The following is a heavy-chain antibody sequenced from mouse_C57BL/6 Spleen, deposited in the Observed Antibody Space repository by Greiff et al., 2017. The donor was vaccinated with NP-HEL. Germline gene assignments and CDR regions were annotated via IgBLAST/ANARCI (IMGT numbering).Heavy chain of an antibody. CDR2: IDPENGDT. CDR1: GFNIKDDY. Sequence: EVQLQQSGAELVRPGASVKLSCTASGFNIKDDYMHWVKQRPEQGLEWIGWIDPENGDTEYASKFQGKATITADTSSNTAYLQLSSLTSEDTAVYYCTTGDSSGYNWFAYWGQGTLVTVSA. CDR3: TTGDSSGYNWFAY. V-gene: IGHV14-4*01. D-gene: IGHD3-2*02. J-gene: IGHJ3*01.